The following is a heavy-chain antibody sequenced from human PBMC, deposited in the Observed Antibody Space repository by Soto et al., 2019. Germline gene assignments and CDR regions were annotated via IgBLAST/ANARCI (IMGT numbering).Heavy chain of an antibody. CDR1: GFTFSSYG. D-gene: IGHD3-16*01. Sequence: QVQLVESGGGVVQPGRSLRLSCAASGFTFSSYGMHWVRQAPGKRLEWVAVIWYDGSNKYYTDSVKGRFTISRDNSRNTLYLQMNSLSAEDTAVYYCARGLITSTHRGIDYWGQGTLVTVSS. J-gene: IGHJ4*02. CDR3: ARGLITSTHRGIDY. CDR2: IWYDGSNK. V-gene: IGHV3-33*01.